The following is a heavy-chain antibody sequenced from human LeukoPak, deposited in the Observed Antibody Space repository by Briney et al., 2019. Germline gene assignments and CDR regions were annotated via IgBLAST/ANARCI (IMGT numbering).Heavy chain of an antibody. V-gene: IGHV4-59*08. J-gene: IGHJ4*02. Sequence: SETLSLTCTVSGGSISSYYWSWIREPPGKGLEWIGYSYHNGGTNPNPALRSRVTISVDTSKNQFSLRLSSVTAADTAVYYCARHGSSWTFDYWGQGTLVTVSS. CDR3: ARHGSSWTFDY. CDR2: SYHNGGT. CDR1: GGSISSYY. D-gene: IGHD6-13*01.